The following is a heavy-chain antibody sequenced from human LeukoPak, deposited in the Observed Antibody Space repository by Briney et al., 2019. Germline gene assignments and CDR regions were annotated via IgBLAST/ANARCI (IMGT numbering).Heavy chain of an antibody. D-gene: IGHD5-18*01. CDR3: ARRGYSYGFDY. CDR1: GYSFTSYW. CDR2: IYPGDSDT. V-gene: IGHV5-51*01. J-gene: IGHJ4*02. Sequence: GESLKISCKGSGYSFTSYWIGGVRQMPGKGLEWMGIIYPGDSDTRYSPSFQGQVTISADKPISTAYLQGSSLKASDTAMYYCARRGYSYGFDYWGQGTLVTVSS.